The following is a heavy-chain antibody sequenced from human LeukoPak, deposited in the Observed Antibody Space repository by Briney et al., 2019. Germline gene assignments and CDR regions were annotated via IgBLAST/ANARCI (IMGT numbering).Heavy chain of an antibody. CDR2: IDTDGSIT. Sequence: GGSLRLSCAASGYTFSSYWMHWVRQAPGKGLVWVSRIDTDGSITSYADSVKGRFTISRDNAKNTLYLQINSLRAEDTAVYYCAKNGDSSGYYYPHDYWGQGTLVTVSS. CDR1: GYTFSSYW. D-gene: IGHD3-22*01. V-gene: IGHV3-74*01. J-gene: IGHJ4*02. CDR3: AKNGDSSGYYYPHDY.